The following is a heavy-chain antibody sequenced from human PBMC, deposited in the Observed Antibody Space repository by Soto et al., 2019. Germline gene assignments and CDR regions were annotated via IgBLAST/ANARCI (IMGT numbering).Heavy chain of an antibody. CDR3: ARENYFDY. CDR1: GFIFNKFS. CDR2: IKPDGSEK. J-gene: IGHJ4*02. V-gene: IGHV3-7*04. Sequence: GGSLRLSCAASGFIFNKFSMSWVRQTPEKGLEWVANIKPDGSEKYYVDSVKGRFTISRDNAKNSLYLQMNSLRAEDTAVYYCARENYFDYWGQGTLVTVSS.